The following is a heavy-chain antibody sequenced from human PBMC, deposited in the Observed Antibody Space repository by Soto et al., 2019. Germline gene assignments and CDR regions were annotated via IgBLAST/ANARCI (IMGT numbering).Heavy chain of an antibody. V-gene: IGHV1-2*04. CDR1: GYTFNGYY. Sequence: VSVKVSCKASGYTFNGYYMHWVRQAPGQGLEWMGWINPNSGGTNYAQKFQGWVTMTRDTSISTAYMELSRLRSDDTAVYYCARDGTYSSGWSYYFDYWGQGTLVTVSS. D-gene: IGHD6-19*01. CDR2: INPNSGGT. J-gene: IGHJ4*02. CDR3: ARDGTYSSGWSYYFDY.